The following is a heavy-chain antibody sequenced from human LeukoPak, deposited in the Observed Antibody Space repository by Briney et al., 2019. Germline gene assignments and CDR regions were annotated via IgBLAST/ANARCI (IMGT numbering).Heavy chain of an antibody. CDR1: GYTFTSYY. Sequence: ASVKVSCKASGYTFTSYYMHWVRQAPGKGLEWMGGFDPEDGETIYAQKFQGRVTMTEDTSTDTAYMELSSLRSEDTAVYYCATTGYYGSGSYWSYWGQGTLVTVSS. CDR3: ATTGYYGSGSYWSY. D-gene: IGHD3-10*01. J-gene: IGHJ4*02. CDR2: FDPEDGET. V-gene: IGHV1-24*01.